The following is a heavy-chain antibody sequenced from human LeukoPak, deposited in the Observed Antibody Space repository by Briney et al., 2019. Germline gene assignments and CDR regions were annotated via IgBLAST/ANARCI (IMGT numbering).Heavy chain of an antibody. D-gene: IGHD3-3*01. Sequence: PGGSLRLSCAASGFTFDDYAMHWVRQAPGKGLEWVSGISWNSGSIGYADSVKGRFTISRDNAKNSLYLQMNSLRAEDTALYYCAKEGFWSGSYYYYGMDVWGQGTTVTVSS. CDR2: ISWNSGSI. CDR1: GFTFDDYA. V-gene: IGHV3-9*01. J-gene: IGHJ6*02. CDR3: AKEGFWSGSYYYYGMDV.